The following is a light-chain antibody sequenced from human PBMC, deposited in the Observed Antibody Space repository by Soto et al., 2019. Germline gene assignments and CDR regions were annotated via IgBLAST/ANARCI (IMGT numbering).Light chain of an antibody. CDR3: QQYENFPIT. Sequence: DIQMTQSPSSLSASVGDRVTITCQASHDIRKYLNWYQQKPGKAPRLLIYDASNMEKGVPSRFTGSGSGTDFSLTISSLQPEDIATYYCQQYENFPITFGQGTRLETK. V-gene: IGKV1-33*01. CDR2: DAS. J-gene: IGKJ5*01. CDR1: HDIRKY.